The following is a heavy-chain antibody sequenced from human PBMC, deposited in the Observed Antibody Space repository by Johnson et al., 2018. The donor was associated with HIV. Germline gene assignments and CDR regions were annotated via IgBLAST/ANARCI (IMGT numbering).Heavy chain of an antibody. J-gene: IGHJ3*02. D-gene: IGHD6-13*01. Sequence: QVLLVESGGGVVQPGGSLRLSCAASGFTFSSYAMHWVRQAPGKGLEWVAVIRYDGSNKYYADSVKGRFTISRDNSKNTLYLQMNSLKVEDTAVYYCARDKGSWFDDAFDIWGQGTMVTVSS. CDR2: IRYDGSNK. CDR1: GFTFSSYA. V-gene: IGHV3-30*02. CDR3: ARDKGSWFDDAFDI.